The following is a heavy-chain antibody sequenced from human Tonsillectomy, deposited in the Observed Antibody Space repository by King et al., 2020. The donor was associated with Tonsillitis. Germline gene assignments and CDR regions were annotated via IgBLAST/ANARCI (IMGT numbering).Heavy chain of an antibody. CDR2: ISGSGRST. CDR1: GFTFSSYA. V-gene: IGHV3-23*04. CDR3: AKVSGLEGYSSPFDF. Sequence: VQLVESGGGLVQPGGSLRLSCAASGFTFSSYAMSWVRQAPGKGLEWVSTISGSGRSTYYADSVKGRFTISRDNSKNTLYLQMNSLRAEDTAVYYCAKVSGLEGYSSPFDFWGQGTLVTVSS. D-gene: IGHD5-18*01. J-gene: IGHJ4*02.